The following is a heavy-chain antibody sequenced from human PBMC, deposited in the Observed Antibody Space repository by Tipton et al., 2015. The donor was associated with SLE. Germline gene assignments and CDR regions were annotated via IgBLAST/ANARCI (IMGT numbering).Heavy chain of an antibody. J-gene: IGHJ2*01. CDR3: ARDSRLHWYFDL. Sequence: WVRQAPGKGLEWIGSIYYSGSTYYNPSLKSRVTISVDTSKNQFSLKLSSVTAADTAVYYCARDSRLHWYFDLWGRGTLVTVSS. CDR2: IYYSGST. V-gene: IGHV4-39*07. D-gene: IGHD2-2*01.